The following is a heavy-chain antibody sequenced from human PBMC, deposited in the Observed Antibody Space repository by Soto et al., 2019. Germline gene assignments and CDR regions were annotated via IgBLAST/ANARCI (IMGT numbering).Heavy chain of an antibody. Sequence: SETLSLTCAVYGGSFSGYYWSWIRQPPGKGLEWIGEINHSGSTNYNPSLKSRVTISVDTSKNQFSLKLSSVTAADTAVYYCARSEYGDVLDYWGQGTLVTVSS. J-gene: IGHJ4*02. CDR1: GGSFSGYY. CDR2: INHSGST. D-gene: IGHD4-17*01. CDR3: ARSEYGDVLDY. V-gene: IGHV4-34*01.